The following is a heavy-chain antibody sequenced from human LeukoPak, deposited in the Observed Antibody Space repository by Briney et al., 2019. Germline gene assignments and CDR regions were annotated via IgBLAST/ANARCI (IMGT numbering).Heavy chain of an antibody. CDR3: ARGIAAAGRATYYFDY. CDR1: GGTFSSYA. CDR2: IIPILGIA. V-gene: IGHV1-69*04. J-gene: IGHJ4*02. Sequence: ASVKVSCKASGGTFSSYAISWVRQAPGQGLEWMGRIIPILGIANYAQKFQGRVTITADKSTSTAYMELSSLGSEDTAVYYCARGIAAAGRATYYFDYWGQGTLVTVSS. D-gene: IGHD6-13*01.